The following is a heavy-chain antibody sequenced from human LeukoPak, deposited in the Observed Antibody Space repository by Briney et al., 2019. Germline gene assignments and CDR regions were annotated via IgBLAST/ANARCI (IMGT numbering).Heavy chain of an antibody. Sequence: SETLSLTCAVYGGSFSGYFWSWLRQPPGKGLEWIGEINHSGSTNYNPSLKSRVTISVDTSKNQFSLKLSSVTAADTAVYYCARVLSDYYGYYFDYWGQGTLVTVSS. V-gene: IGHV4-34*01. J-gene: IGHJ4*02. CDR1: GGSFSGYF. D-gene: IGHD3-10*01. CDR2: INHSGST. CDR3: ARVLSDYYGYYFDY.